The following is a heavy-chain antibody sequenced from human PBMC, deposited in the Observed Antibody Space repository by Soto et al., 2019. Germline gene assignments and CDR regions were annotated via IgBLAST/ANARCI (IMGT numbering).Heavy chain of an antibody. Sequence: ASVKVSCKTSGYTFTGDYIHWIRQAPGQGLEWMGWINPNSGDSNYSQEFQGRVTMTSDTSITTAYMQLTRLRSDDTAVYYCARREQWLENFDFWGQGTLVTAPQ. CDR2: INPNSGDS. V-gene: IGHV1-2*02. J-gene: IGHJ4*02. CDR1: GYTFTGDY. D-gene: IGHD6-19*01. CDR3: ARREQWLENFDF.